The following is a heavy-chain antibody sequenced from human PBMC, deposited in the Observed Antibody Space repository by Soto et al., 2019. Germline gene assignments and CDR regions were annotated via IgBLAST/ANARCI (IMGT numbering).Heavy chain of an antibody. V-gene: IGHV3-74*03. CDR3: VRGLGNSDH. CDR1: GFTFSSYW. J-gene: IGHJ4*02. CDR2: IDSYGSST. Sequence: EVQLVESGGGLVQPGGSLRLSCVASGFTFSSYWMHWVRQVPGKEPVWVSFIDSYGSSTKYADSVRGRFTISRDNAKNTLYLLIHSLRVEDTAVYYCVRGLGNSDHWGQGTLVTVSS.